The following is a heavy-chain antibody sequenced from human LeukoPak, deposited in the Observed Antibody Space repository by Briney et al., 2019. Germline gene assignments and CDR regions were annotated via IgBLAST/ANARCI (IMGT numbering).Heavy chain of an antibody. V-gene: IGHV3-72*01. D-gene: IGHD3-22*01. Sequence: PGGSLRLSCAASGFTFSDHYMDWVRQAPGKGLEWVGRTRNKANSYTTEYAASVKGRFTISRDDSKNSLYLQMNSLKTEDTAVYYCARRAGYYDSSGYYGQFDYWGQGTLVTVSS. CDR2: TRNKANSYTT. CDR1: GFTFSDHY. CDR3: ARRAGYYDSSGYYGQFDY. J-gene: IGHJ4*02.